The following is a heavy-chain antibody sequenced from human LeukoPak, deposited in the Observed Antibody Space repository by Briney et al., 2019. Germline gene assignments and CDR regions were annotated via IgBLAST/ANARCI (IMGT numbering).Heavy chain of an antibody. Sequence: SVKVSCKASGGTFSSYAISWVRQAPGQGLEWMGRIIPIFGTANYAQKFQGRVTITTDESTSTAYMELSSLRSEDTAVYYCARGAKSETATIWRKWVFDYWGQGTPVTVSS. CDR2: IIPIFGTA. V-gene: IGHV1-69*05. J-gene: IGHJ4*02. CDR3: ARGAKSETATIWRKWVFDY. CDR1: GGTFSSYA. D-gene: IGHD5-24*01.